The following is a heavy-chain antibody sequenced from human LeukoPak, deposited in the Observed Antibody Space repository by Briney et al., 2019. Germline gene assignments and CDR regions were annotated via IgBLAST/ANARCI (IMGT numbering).Heavy chain of an antibody. Sequence: GGSLRLSCVASGFTLSSYAMSWVRQAPGKGLEWVSAIRSGGDTFYADSVKGRFTIPRDDSGNTLYLQMNSLTAGDTAIYYCATQNFDYWGPGTLLTVSS. CDR1: GFTLSSYA. V-gene: IGHV3-23*01. CDR2: IRSGGDT. J-gene: IGHJ4*02. CDR3: ATQNFDY.